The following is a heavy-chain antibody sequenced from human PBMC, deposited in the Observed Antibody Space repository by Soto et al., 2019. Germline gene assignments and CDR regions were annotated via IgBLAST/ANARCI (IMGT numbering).Heavy chain of an antibody. J-gene: IGHJ6*02. D-gene: IGHD1-20*01. CDR1: GYTFTSYG. CDR2: ISAYNGNT. V-gene: IGHV1-18*01. Sequence: QVPLVQSGAEVKKPGASVKVSCKASGYTFTSYGISWVRQAPGQGLEWMGWISAYNGNTNYAQKLQGRVTMTTDTSTSTAYMELRSLRSDDTAVYYCARDRAAGYKNYYGMDVWGQGTTVTVSS. CDR3: ARDRAAGYKNYYGMDV.